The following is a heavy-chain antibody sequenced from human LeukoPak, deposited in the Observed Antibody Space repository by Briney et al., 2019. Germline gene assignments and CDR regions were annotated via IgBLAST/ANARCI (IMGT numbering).Heavy chain of an antibody. J-gene: IGHJ6*02. CDR2: IYTSGST. D-gene: IGHD3-3*01. CDR1: GGSISSYY. V-gene: IGHV4-4*07. CDR3: ARDGTKDYDLWSGYYNYYYYGMDV. Sequence: PSETLSLTCTVSGGSISSYYWSWIRQPAGKGLEWIGRIYTSGSTNHNPSLKSRVTMSVDTSKNQFSLKLSSVTAADTAVYYCARDGTKDYDLWSGYYNYYYYGMDVWGQGTTVTVSS.